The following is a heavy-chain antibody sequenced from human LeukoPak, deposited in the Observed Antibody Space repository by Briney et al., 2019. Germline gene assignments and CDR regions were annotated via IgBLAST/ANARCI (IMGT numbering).Heavy chain of an antibody. CDR1: GYTLTELS. CDR2: FDPEDGET. J-gene: IGHJ6*02. V-gene: IGHV1-24*01. Sequence: GASVKVSCTVSGYTLTELSMHWVRQAPGKGLEWMGGFDPEDGETIYAQKFQGRVTMTEDTSTDTAYMELSSLRSEDTAVYYCATDRALGWLQSNYYYYGMDVWGQGTTVTVSS. CDR3: ATDRALGWLQSNYYYYGMDV. D-gene: IGHD5-24*01.